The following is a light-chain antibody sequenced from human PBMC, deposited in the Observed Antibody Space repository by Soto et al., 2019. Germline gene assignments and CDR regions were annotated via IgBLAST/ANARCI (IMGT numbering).Light chain of an antibody. J-gene: IGKJ1*01. CDR1: QSVLYNSNNKNY. CDR2: WAS. CDR3: QQYNGRT. V-gene: IGKV4-1*01. Sequence: DILMTHSPYSLAVSLGERATINCKSSQSVLYNSNNKNYLAWYQQKPGQPPKLLXSWASIRESGVHDRFSGSGSGTEFPLTISSLQSEDFAVYYSQQYNGRTFGQGTKVDIK.